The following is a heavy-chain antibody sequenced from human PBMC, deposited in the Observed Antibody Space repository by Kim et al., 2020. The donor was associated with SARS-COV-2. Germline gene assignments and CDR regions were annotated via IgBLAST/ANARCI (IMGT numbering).Heavy chain of an antibody. CDR3: ARRRHFIAAASDWFDP. Sequence: RKSRVTISVDTSTNQFSLKLSSVTAADTAVYYCARRRHFIAAASDWFDPWGQGTLVTVSS. D-gene: IGHD6-13*01. J-gene: IGHJ5*02. V-gene: IGHV4-31*02.